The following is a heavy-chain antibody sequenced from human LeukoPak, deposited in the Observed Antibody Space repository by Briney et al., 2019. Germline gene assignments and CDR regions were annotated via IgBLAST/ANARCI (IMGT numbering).Heavy chain of an antibody. J-gene: IGHJ4*02. CDR1: GFTFSSYW. CDR3: ARYDVWGSFRFLHY. Sequence: PGGFLRLPCAASGFTFSSYWMSWVRQAPGKGLEWVANIKQDESEKYYVDSLKGRITISRDNVKNLLYLQMNSLRAEDTAVYYCARYDVWGSFRFLHYWGQGTLVTVSS. V-gene: IGHV3-7*05. D-gene: IGHD3-16*02. CDR2: IKQDESEK.